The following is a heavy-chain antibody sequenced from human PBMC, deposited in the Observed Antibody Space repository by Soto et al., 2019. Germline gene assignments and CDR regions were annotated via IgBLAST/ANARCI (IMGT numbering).Heavy chain of an antibody. CDR2: INPSGGST. V-gene: IGHV1-46*01. CDR3: ARNALATAPYYYCMDF. CDR1: GYTFTSYY. D-gene: IGHD6-13*01. J-gene: IGHJ6*02. Sequence: ASVKVSCKAPGYTFTSYYMHWVRQAPGQGLEWMGIINPSGGSTSYAQKFQGRVTMTRDTSTSTVYMELSSLRSDDPAVYYCARNALATAPYYYCMDFCGQGTKVSV.